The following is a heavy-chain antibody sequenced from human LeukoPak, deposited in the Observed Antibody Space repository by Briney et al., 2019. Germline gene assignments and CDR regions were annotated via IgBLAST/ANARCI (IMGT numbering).Heavy chain of an antibody. D-gene: IGHD3-22*01. V-gene: IGHV4-4*07. Sequence: KPSETLSLTCTVSGGSISSYYWSWIRQPAAKGLEWIGRIYTSGSTNYNPSLKSRVTMSVDTSKNQFSLKLSSVTAADTAVYYCARVYYDSSGYPGFDPWGQGTLVAVSS. CDR3: ARVYYDSSGYPGFDP. J-gene: IGHJ5*02. CDR1: GGSISSYY. CDR2: IYTSGST.